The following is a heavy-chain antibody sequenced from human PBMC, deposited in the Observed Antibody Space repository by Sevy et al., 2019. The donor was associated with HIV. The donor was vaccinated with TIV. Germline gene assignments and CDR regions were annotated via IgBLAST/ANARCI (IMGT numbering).Heavy chain of an antibody. D-gene: IGHD3-22*01. V-gene: IGHV3-23*01. J-gene: IGHJ4*02. CDR3: AKVDSSGYYSVSGFDY. Sequence: GGSLRLSCPASGFTFRSYAMSWVRQAPGKGLEWVSAISGSGGSTYYADSVKGRFTISRDNSKNTLYLQMNSLRAEDTAVYYCAKVDSSGYYSVSGFDYWGQGTLVTVSS. CDR2: ISGSGGST. CDR1: GFTFRSYA.